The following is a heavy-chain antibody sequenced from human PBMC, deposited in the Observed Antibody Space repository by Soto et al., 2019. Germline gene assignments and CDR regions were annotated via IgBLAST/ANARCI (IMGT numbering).Heavy chain of an antibody. V-gene: IGHV3-11*01. D-gene: IGHD2-2*01. CDR2: ISSNSTAF. CDR3: ATGDWSRTNNFDT. CDR1: GFLFSHYY. J-gene: IGHJ5*02. Sequence: NLLESGGGLVKPGGSLRLSCEGSGFLFSHYYMSWIRQGPEKRLELVAYISSNSTAFYYPDSVKGRFTVSKDDAKKSVFLQMTSVTSDDTATYYCATGDWSRTNNFDTWGQGTQVIVSA.